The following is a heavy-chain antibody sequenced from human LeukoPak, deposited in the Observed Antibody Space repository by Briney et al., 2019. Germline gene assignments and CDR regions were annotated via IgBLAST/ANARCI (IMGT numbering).Heavy chain of an antibody. CDR1: GGSIRSFY. V-gene: IGHV4-59*01. CDR2: IYYSGST. D-gene: IGHD4-17*01. J-gene: IGHJ4*02. Sequence: KPSETLSLTCTVSGGSIRSFYWSLIRQPPGKGLEWIGYIYYSGSTNYNPSLKSRVTISVDTSKNQFSLKLSSVTAADTAVYYCARDFGTVSDYWGQGTLVTVSS. CDR3: ARDFGTVSDY.